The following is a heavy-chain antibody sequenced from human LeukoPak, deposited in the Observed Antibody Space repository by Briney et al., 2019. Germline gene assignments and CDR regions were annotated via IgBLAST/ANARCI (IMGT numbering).Heavy chain of an antibody. Sequence: NPGGSLRLSCAASGFTFNSYWMNWVRQAPGKGLEWVSSIGSVTTYIYYADSVKGRFTISRDNAKNSLSLQMNSLRAEDTAVYYCARAIAVAGPYYFDYWGQGTLVTVSS. V-gene: IGHV3-21*01. J-gene: IGHJ4*02. CDR2: IGSVTTYI. CDR3: ARAIAVAGPYYFDY. CDR1: GFTFNSYW. D-gene: IGHD6-19*01.